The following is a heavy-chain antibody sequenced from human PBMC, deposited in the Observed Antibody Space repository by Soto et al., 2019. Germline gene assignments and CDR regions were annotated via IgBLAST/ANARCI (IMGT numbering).Heavy chain of an antibody. D-gene: IGHD2-21*02. CDR2: IIPIFGTA. V-gene: IGHV1-69*05. CDR3: AMDLASEILVVTAISDY. J-gene: IGHJ4*02. CDR1: GGTFSSYA. Sequence: ASVKVSCKASGGTFSSYAISWVRQAPGQGLDWIGGIIPIFGTANYAQKFQGRVTITTDTSTSTAYMELRSLRSDDTAVYYCAMDLASEILVVTAISDYWGQGALVTVSS.